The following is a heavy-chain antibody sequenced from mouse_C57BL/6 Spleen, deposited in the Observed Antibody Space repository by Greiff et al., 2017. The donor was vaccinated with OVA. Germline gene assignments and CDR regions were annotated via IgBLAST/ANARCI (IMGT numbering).Heavy chain of an antibody. Sequence: EVKLMESGPGLVKPSQSLSLTCSVTGYSITSGYYWNWIRQFPGNKLEWMGYISYDGSNYYNPSLKNRISITRDTSKNQFFLKLNSVTTEDTATYYWARAHYGSSYLYFDYWGQGTTLTVSS. CDR3: ARAHYGSSYLYFDY. D-gene: IGHD1-1*01. V-gene: IGHV3-6*01. CDR2: ISYDGSN. CDR1: GYSITSGYY. J-gene: IGHJ2*01.